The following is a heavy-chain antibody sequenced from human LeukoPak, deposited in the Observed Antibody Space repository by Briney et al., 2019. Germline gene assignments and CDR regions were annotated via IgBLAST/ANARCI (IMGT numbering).Heavy chain of an antibody. D-gene: IGHD3-9*01. Sequence: GGSLRLSCAASGFTFNTFNMNWVRQAPGKGLEWVSSIPSGGDYIYYADSVKGRFTTSRDNAKNSLSLQLNSLRVEDTAVYYCARGHYDVLAASYKWTPDYWGQGTLVTVSS. CDR3: ARGHYDVLAASYKWTPDY. CDR2: IPSGGDYI. V-gene: IGHV3-21*01. CDR1: GFTFNTFN. J-gene: IGHJ4*02.